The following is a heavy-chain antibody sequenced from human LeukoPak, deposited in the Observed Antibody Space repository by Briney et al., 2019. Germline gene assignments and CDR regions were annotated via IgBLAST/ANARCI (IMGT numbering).Heavy chain of an antibody. CDR2: ISWNSGSI. D-gene: IGHD4-23*01. V-gene: IGHV3-9*01. CDR3: AESLTVGRGGPDY. J-gene: IGHJ4*02. CDR1: GFTFDDYA. Sequence: GGSLRLSCAASGFTFDDYAMHWVRQAPGKGLEWVSGISWNSGSIGYADSVKGRFTISRDNAKNSLYLQMNSLRAEDTALYYCAESLTVGRGGPDYWGQGTLVTVSS.